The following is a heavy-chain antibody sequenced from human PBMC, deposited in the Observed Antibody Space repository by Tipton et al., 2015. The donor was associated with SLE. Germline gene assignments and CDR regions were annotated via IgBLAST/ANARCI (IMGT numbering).Heavy chain of an antibody. CDR2: LNHGGSI. Sequence: TLSLTCVVYGGSFSGYYWSWIRQPPGKGLEWVGELNHGGSINYNPSLESRVTISVDTSKNQFSLRLSSVTAADTAVYYCARVLLSTLGAFDIWGQGTMVTVSS. J-gene: IGHJ3*02. V-gene: IGHV4-34*01. D-gene: IGHD2-15*01. CDR1: GGSFSGYY. CDR3: ARVLLSTLGAFDI.